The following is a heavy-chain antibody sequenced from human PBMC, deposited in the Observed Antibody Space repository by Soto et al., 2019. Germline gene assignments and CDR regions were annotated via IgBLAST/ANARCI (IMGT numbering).Heavy chain of an antibody. D-gene: IGHD2-2*01. CDR3: ARAGYCSSTSCPGAYGMDV. J-gene: IGHJ6*02. CDR2: IYTSGST. V-gene: IGHV4-4*07. Sequence: SETLSLTCTVSGGSISSYYWSWIRQPAGKGLEWIGRIYTSGSTNYNPSLKSRVTMSVDTSKNQFSLKLSSVTAADTAVYYCARAGYCSSTSCPGAYGMDVWGQGTTVTVSS. CDR1: GGSISSYY.